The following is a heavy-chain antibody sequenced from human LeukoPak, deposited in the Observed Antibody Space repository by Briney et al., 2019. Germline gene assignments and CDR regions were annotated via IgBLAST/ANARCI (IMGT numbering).Heavy chain of an antibody. CDR1: GFTFSNYN. J-gene: IGHJ4*02. CDR3: ARDQGTGYYFDY. V-gene: IGHV3-48*02. D-gene: IGHD3-10*01. CDR2: ISSGSTTI. Sequence: GWSLRLSCAASGFTFSNYNMNWVRQAPGKGLEWVSYISSGSTTIYYADSVKGRFTISRDSAKNSLYLQMNSLRDDDTAVYYCARDQGTGYYFDYWGQGTLVTVSS.